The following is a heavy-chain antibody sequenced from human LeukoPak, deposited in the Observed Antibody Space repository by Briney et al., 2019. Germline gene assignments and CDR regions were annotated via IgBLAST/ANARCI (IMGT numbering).Heavy chain of an antibody. CDR1: GFTFSSYG. Sequence: PGGALRLSCAASGFTFSSYGMSWVRQAPGKGLEWVSAISTGGGSTYYADSVKGRFTISRANAKNSLYLQMNSLRAEDTAVYYCARDQSSVAGTTYNWFDPWGQGTLVTVSS. D-gene: IGHD6-19*01. V-gene: IGHV3-21*01. CDR3: ARDQSSVAGTTYNWFDP. CDR2: ISTGGGST. J-gene: IGHJ5*02.